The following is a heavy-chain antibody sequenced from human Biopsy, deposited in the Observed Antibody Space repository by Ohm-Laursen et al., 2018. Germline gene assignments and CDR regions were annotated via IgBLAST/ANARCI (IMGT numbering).Heavy chain of an antibody. Sequence: GTLPLTCTVSGGSIRSPDHRWNWVRRAPGKGLEWIGNIYYSWTTFYNSSLSRRVTMDLDTSSNQFSLKLKSVTSADTAVYFCARAYFYGLGTSNYFFDSWGQGALVTVSS. CDR1: GGSIRSPDHR. CDR2: IYYSWTT. J-gene: IGHJ4*02. CDR3: ARAYFYGLGTSNYFFDS. D-gene: IGHD3-10*01. V-gene: IGHV4-39*01.